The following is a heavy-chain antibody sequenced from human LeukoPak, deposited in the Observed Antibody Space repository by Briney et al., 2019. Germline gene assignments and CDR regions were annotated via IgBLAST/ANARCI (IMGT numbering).Heavy chain of an antibody. CDR2: ISAYNGNT. V-gene: IGHV1-18*01. CDR3: AREAGYCSGGSCYWVDWFDP. Sequence: GASVKVSCKASGYTFTSYGISWVRQAPGQGLEWVGWISAYNGNTNYAQKLQGRVTMTTDTSTSTAYMELRSLRSDDTAVYYCAREAGYCSGGSCYWVDWFDPWGQGTLVTVSS. J-gene: IGHJ5*02. D-gene: IGHD2-15*01. CDR1: GYTFTSYG.